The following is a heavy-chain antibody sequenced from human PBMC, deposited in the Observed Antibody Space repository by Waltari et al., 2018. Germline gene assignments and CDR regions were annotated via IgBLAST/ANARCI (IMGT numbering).Heavy chain of an antibody. Sequence: VQLVESGGGVVQPGRSLRLSCAASGFTFSNFGMSWVRQAPGKGLEWVSGFRGTGGSTSYADSVKGRFTISRDNSKNTLYLQMNSLRAEDSAVYYCAKGPYYGSAIGMDVWGQGTTVAVSS. J-gene: IGHJ6*02. D-gene: IGHD3-10*01. CDR3: AKGPYYGSAIGMDV. V-gene: IGHV3-23*04. CDR2: FRGTGGST. CDR1: GFTFSNFG.